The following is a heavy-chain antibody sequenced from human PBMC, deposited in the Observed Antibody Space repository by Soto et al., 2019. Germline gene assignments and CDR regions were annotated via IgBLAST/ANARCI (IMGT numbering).Heavy chain of an antibody. D-gene: IGHD3-3*01. J-gene: IGHJ5*02. Sequence: EASVKVSCKASGYTFTGYYMHWVRQAPGQGLEWMGWINPNSGGTNYAQKFQGWVTMTRDTSISTAYMELSRLRSDDTAVYYCARVPPFWSGSHWFDPWGQGTLVTVSS. CDR3: ARVPPFWSGSHWFDP. CDR2: INPNSGGT. V-gene: IGHV1-2*04. CDR1: GYTFTGYY.